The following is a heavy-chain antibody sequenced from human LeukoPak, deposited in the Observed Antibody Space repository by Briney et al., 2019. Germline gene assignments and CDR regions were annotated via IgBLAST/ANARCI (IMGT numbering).Heavy chain of an antibody. CDR1: GGPISSGGYS. J-gene: IGHJ4*02. V-gene: IGHV4-30-2*01. CDR3: ARADNSGSGSYYFYFDY. Sequence: SETLSLTCAVSGGPISSGGYSWSWIRQPPGKGLEWIRYIYHSGSTYYNPSLKSRVTIAVDRSKNQFSLKLSSVTAADTAVYYCARADNSGSGSYYFYFDYWGQGTLVTVSS. CDR2: IYHSGST. D-gene: IGHD3-10*01.